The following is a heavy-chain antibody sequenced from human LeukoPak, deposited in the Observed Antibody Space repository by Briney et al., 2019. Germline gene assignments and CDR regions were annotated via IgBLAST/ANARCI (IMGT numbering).Heavy chain of an antibody. CDR2: FSPSGSI. Sequence: SETLSLTCTVSGGSISGHWWSWIRQPAGKGLEWIGRFSPSGSIHYNPSLESRVTISVDKPKNQFSLTLSFVTAADTAVYYCARDGIAVGDYWGRGSLVTVSS. D-gene: IGHD6-19*01. CDR3: ARDGIAVGDY. V-gene: IGHV4-4*07. CDR1: GGSISGHW. J-gene: IGHJ4*02.